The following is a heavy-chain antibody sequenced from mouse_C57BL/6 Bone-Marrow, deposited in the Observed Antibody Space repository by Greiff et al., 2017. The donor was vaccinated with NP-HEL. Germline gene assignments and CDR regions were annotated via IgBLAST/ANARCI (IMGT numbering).Heavy chain of an antibody. CDR3: ARFYDGYSMDY. J-gene: IGHJ4*01. CDR2: IYPRSGNT. D-gene: IGHD2-3*01. V-gene: IGHV1-81*01. Sequence: QVQLKQSGAELARPGASVKLSCKASGYTFTSYGISWVKQRTGQGLEWIGEIYPRSGNTYYNEKFKGKATLTADKSSSTAYMDLRSLTSEDSAVYFCARFYDGYSMDYWGHGTSVTVSS. CDR1: GYTFTSYG.